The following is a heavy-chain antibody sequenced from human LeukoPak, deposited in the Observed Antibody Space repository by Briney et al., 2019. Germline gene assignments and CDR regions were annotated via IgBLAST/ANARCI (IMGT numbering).Heavy chain of an antibody. CDR2: IYSGGST. Sequence: PGGSLRLSCAASGFTFSNYWMSWVRQAPGKGLEWVSLIYSGGSTYYADSVKGRFTISRDNSKNTLYLQMNSLRAEDTAVYYCARGGRYGDYVAYWGQGTLVTVSS. V-gene: IGHV3-53*01. CDR1: GFTFSNYW. CDR3: ARGGRYGDYVAY. J-gene: IGHJ4*02. D-gene: IGHD4-17*01.